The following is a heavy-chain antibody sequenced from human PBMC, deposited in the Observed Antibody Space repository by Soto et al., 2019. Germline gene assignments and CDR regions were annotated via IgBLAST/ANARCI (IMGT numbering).Heavy chain of an antibody. CDR1: GFTFSAYW. CDR3: VRALKALIPLFDI. CDR2: ISSSSSYI. D-gene: IGHD2-21*01. J-gene: IGHJ3*02. Sequence: PGGSLRLSCEVSGFTFSAYWMHWVRQVPGKGLEWVSSISSSSSYIYYADSVKGRFTISRDNAKNSLYLQMNSLRAEDTAVYYCVRALKALIPLFDIWGQGTMVTVSS. V-gene: IGHV3-21*01.